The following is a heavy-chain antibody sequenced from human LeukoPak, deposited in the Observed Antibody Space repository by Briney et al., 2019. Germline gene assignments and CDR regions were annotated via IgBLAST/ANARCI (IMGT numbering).Heavy chain of an antibody. CDR2: IDSDGYST. CDR3: AKGSKMTTVTPWYYYYMDV. Sequence: GGSLRLSCAASRFTFNTYWMHWVRQAPGKGLVWVSRIDSDGYSTAYADSVKGRFTISRDNSKNTLYLQMNSLRAEDTAVYYCAKGSKMTTVTPWYYYYMDVWGKGTTVTVSS. V-gene: IGHV3-74*01. D-gene: IGHD4-11*01. J-gene: IGHJ6*03. CDR1: RFTFNTYW.